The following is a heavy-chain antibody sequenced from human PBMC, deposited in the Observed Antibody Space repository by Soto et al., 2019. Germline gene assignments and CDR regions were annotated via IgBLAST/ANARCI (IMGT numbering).Heavy chain of an antibody. CDR3: ARTAAAGYYYYYGMDV. CDR1: GGTFSSYA. D-gene: IGHD6-13*01. J-gene: IGHJ6*02. Sequence: GASVKVSCKASGGTFSSYAISWVRQAPGQGLEWRGGIIPIFGTANYAQKFQGRVTITADESTSTAYMELSSLRSEDTAVYYCARTAAAGYYYYYGMDVWGQGTTVTVSS. V-gene: IGHV1-69*13. CDR2: IIPIFGTA.